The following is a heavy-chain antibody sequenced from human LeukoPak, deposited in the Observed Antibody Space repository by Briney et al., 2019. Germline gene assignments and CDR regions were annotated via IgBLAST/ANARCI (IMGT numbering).Heavy chain of an antibody. CDR2: INPSGGST. Sequence: ASVEVSCKASGYTFTSYHMHWVRQAPGQGLEWMGIINPSGGSTVYGQKFQGRVTMTRDTSTSTVYMEVSRLRSEDTAVYYCAKEGEPGVSVFGVVIPPGYYYYYMDVWGKGTTVTVSS. D-gene: IGHD3-3*01. CDR1: GYTFTSYH. CDR3: AKEGEPGVSVFGVVIPPGYYYYYMDV. V-gene: IGHV1-46*01. J-gene: IGHJ6*03.